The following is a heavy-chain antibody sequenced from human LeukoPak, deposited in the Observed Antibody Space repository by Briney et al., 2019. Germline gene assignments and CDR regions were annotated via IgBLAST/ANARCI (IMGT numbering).Heavy chain of an antibody. V-gene: IGHV3-33*01. CDR3: ARDGEDCSGGSCYLDNWFDP. CDR2: IWYDGSNK. CDR1: GFTFSSYG. Sequence: GGSLRLSCAASGFTFSSYGMHWVRQAPGKGLEWVAVIWYDGSNKYYADSVKGRFTISRDNSKNTLYLQMNSLRAEDTAVYYCARDGEDCSGGSCYLDNWFDPWGQGTLVTVSS. J-gene: IGHJ5*02. D-gene: IGHD2-15*01.